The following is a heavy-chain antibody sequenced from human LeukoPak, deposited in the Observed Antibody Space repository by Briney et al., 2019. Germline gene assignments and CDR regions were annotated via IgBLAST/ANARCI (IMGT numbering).Heavy chain of an antibody. J-gene: IGHJ6*03. CDR1: GGTFSSYA. V-gene: IGHV1-69*05. CDR2: IIPIFGTA. D-gene: IGHD4-11*01. CDR3: ARHHSNYYYYMDV. Sequence: ASVKVSCKASGGTFSSYAISWVRQAPGQGLEWMGRIIPIFGTANYAQKFQGRVTITTDESTSTAYMELSSLKASDTAMYYCARHHSNYYYYMDVWGKGTTVTVSS.